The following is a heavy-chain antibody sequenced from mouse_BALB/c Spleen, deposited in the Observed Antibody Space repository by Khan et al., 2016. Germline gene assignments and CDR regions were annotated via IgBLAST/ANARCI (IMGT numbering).Heavy chain of an antibody. CDR1: GFTFSSFG. Sequence: EVELVESGGGLVQPGGSRKLSCAASGFTFSSFGMHWVRQAPEKGLEWVAYISSGSSTIYYADTVKGRFTISRDNHKNTLFLQMTSLRSEDTAMYYCARYYRYDYAMDYWGQGTSVTVSS. CDR3: ARYYRYDYAMDY. J-gene: IGHJ4*01. D-gene: IGHD2-14*01. V-gene: IGHV5-17*02. CDR2: ISSGSSTI.